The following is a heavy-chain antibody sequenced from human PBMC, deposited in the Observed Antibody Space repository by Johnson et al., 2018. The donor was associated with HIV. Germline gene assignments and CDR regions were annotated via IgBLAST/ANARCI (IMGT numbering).Heavy chain of an antibody. CDR1: GFTFDDNA. Sequence: VQLVESGGGLVQPGRSLRLSCAASGFTFDDNAMHWVRQAPGQGLEWVSGINWNGGSTGYTDSVKGRFTISRDNSKNTLFLHMNSLRAEDTAVYHCAKDLYSSSWTNDAFEIWGQGTMVTVSS. D-gene: IGHD6-13*01. CDR2: INWNGGST. V-gene: IGHV3-9*01. CDR3: AKDLYSSSWTNDAFEI. J-gene: IGHJ3*02.